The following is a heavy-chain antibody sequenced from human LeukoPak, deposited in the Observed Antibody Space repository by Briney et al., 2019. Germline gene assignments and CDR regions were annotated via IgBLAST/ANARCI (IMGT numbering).Heavy chain of an antibody. CDR1: GGTFISYA. V-gene: IGHV1-69*13. CDR2: IIPIFGTA. Sequence: ASVKVSCKASGGTFISYASCWVRQAPGQGLEWMGGIIPIFGTANYAQKFQGRVTITADESTSTAYMELSSLRSEDTAVYYCATHYEGMVVAATRWSEYGAFDIWGQGTMVTVSS. J-gene: IGHJ3*02. D-gene: IGHD2-15*01. CDR3: ATHYEGMVVAATRWSEYGAFDI.